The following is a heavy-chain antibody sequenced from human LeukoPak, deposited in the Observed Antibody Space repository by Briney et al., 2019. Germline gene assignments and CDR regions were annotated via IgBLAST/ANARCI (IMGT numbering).Heavy chain of an antibody. CDR1: GFTFGSYG. Sequence: PGRSLRLSCAASGFTFGSYGMHWVRQAPGKGLEWVAVISYDGSNKYYADSVKGRFTISRDNSKNTLYLQMNSLRAEDTAVYYCASTEAMVPPEDYWGQGTLVTVSS. CDR3: ASTEAMVPPEDY. CDR2: ISYDGSNK. D-gene: IGHD5-18*01. V-gene: IGHV3-30*03. J-gene: IGHJ4*02.